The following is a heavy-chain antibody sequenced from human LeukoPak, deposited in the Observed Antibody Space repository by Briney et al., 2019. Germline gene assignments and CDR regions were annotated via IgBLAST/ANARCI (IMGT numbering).Heavy chain of an antibody. CDR1: GYTFTGYY. D-gene: IGHD3-10*01. Sequence: ASGKVSCKASGYTFTGYYMHWVRQAPGQGLEWMGWINPNSGGTNYAQKFQGRVTMTRDTSVSTAYLELRRLRSDDMAVYYCARAGRYYGSGSSLTYFDYWGQGTLVTVSS. CDR2: INPNSGGT. CDR3: ARAGRYYGSGSSLTYFDY. V-gene: IGHV1-2*02. J-gene: IGHJ4*02.